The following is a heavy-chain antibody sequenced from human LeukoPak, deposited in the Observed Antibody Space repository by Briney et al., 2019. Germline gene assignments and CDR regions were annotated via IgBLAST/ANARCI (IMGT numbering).Heavy chain of an antibody. CDR1: GFTFSSYW. J-gene: IGHJ4*02. CDR2: IKRDGSNT. CDR3: ARGGYYGSGRYYFDS. Sequence: GGSLRLSCAASGFTFSSYWMHWVRQAPGKGLVWVSRIKRDGSNTNYADSVKGRFNISRDNAKNTLHLQMNSLRAEDTAVYYCARGGYYGSGRYYFDSWGQGTLVTVSS. V-gene: IGHV3-74*01. D-gene: IGHD3-3*01.